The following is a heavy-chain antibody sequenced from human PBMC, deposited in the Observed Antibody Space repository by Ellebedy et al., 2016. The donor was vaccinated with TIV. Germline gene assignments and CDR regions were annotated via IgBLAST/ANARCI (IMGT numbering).Heavy chain of an antibody. CDR2: ISSSSSYI. J-gene: IGHJ3*02. D-gene: IGHD5-24*01. CDR3: ASGPRDGYINDDAFDI. Sequence: GESLKISCAASGFTFSSYSMNWVRQAPGKGLEWVSSISSSSSYIYYADSVKGRFTISRDNAKNSLYLQMNSLRAEDTAVYYCASGPRDGYINDDAFDIWGQGTMVTVSS. V-gene: IGHV3-21*01. CDR1: GFTFSSYS.